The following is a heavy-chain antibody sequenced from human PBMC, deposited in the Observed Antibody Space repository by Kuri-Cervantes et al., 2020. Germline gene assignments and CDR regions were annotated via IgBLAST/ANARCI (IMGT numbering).Heavy chain of an antibody. CDR3: AKGGSGWGHYYYYGMDV. Sequence: GGSLRLSCAASGFTFSDYYMSWIRHAPGKGLEWVSAISGSGGSTYYADSVKGRFTISRDNSKNTLYLQMNSQRAEDTAVYYCAKGGSGWGHYYYYGMDVWGRGTTVTVSS. D-gene: IGHD6-19*01. CDR2: ISGSGGST. V-gene: IGHV3-23*01. CDR1: GFTFSDYY. J-gene: IGHJ6*02.